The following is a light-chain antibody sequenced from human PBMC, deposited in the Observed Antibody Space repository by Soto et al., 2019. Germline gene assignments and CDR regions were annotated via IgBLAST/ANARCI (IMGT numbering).Light chain of an antibody. CDR2: HVG. J-gene: IGLJ1*01. V-gene: IGLV2-14*03. Sequence: QSALTQPASVSGSPGQSITISCSGFTIDLSSSYYSVSWYQHHPGKAPKLIIYHVGNRPSGVSDRFSGSKSGNTASLTISGLQADDEADYYCSTYTATDTYVFGPGTKLTVL. CDR3: STYTATDTYV. CDR1: TIDLSSSYYS.